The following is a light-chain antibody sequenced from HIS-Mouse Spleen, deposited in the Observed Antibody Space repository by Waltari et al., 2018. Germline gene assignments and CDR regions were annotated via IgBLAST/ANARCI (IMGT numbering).Light chain of an antibody. J-gene: IGLJ2*01. CDR1: SSDVGGYNY. V-gene: IGLV2-14*03. CDR3: SSYTSSSTEV. CDR2: DVS. Sequence: QSALTQPASVSGSPGQSITISCTGTSSDVGGYNYVPWYPQHPGKAPKLMIYDVSNRPSGVSNRLSGSKSGNTASLTISGLQAEDEADYYCSSYTSSSTEVFGGGTKLTVL.